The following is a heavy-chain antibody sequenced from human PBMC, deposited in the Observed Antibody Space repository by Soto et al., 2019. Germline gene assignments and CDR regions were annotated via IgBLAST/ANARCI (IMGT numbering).Heavy chain of an antibody. CDR2: ISYDGSNK. V-gene: IGHV3-30*03. CDR1: GFTFSNYG. CDR3: VGGRCFCDY. J-gene: IGHJ4*02. D-gene: IGHD2-15*01. Sequence: QVQLVESGGGVVQPGRSLRLSCAASGFTFSNYGMQWVRQAPGKGLEWVAVISYDGSNKYYADSVKGRFTISRDNSKNTVLRPQNRLRHDDTAVYYCVGGRCFCDYWGQGALVTVSS.